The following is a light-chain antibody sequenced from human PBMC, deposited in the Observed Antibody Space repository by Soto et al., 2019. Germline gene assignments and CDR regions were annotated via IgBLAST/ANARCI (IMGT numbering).Light chain of an antibody. CDR1: QRVGSA. J-gene: IGKJ4*01. Sequence: EIVMTQSPATLSVSPGETATLSCRASQRVGSAVAWYQHKPGHAPRLLIVAASIRATGVPGRFSGGGSGTEVTLTISSLQSEDFAVYYCQQYKNWPPLTFGGGTTVEIK. CDR2: AAS. CDR3: QQYKNWPPLT. V-gene: IGKV3-15*01.